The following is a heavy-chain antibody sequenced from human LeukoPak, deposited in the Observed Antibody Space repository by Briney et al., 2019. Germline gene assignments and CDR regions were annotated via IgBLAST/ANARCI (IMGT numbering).Heavy chain of an antibody. CDR1: GFTFSSYA. V-gene: IGHV3-23*01. D-gene: IGHD4-17*01. Sequence: GGSLRLSCAASGFTFSSYAMSWVRQAAGKGLEWVSAISGSGGSTYYADSVKGRFTISRDNAKNSLYLQMNSLRAEDTAVYYCARDPFSTVTPLDYWGQGTLVTVSS. J-gene: IGHJ4*02. CDR2: ISGSGGST. CDR3: ARDPFSTVTPLDY.